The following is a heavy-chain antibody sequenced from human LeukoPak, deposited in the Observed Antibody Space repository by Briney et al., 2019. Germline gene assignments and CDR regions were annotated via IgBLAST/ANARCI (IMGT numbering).Heavy chain of an antibody. D-gene: IGHD6-19*01. Sequence: GGSLRLSCAASGFTFSSYSMNWVRQAPGKGLEWVSSISSSSTYIYYADSVKGRFTISRDNAKNSLYLQANSLRAEDTAVYYCARGRPLLYSSGWSSDYWGQGALVTVSS. J-gene: IGHJ4*02. CDR1: GFTFSSYS. CDR2: ISSSSTYI. CDR3: ARGRPLLYSSGWSSDY. V-gene: IGHV3-21*01.